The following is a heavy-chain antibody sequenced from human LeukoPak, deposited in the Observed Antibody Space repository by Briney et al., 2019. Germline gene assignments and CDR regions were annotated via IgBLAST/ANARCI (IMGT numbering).Heavy chain of an antibody. CDR2: IHYSGST. J-gene: IGHJ3*02. V-gene: IGHV4-59*08. CDR3: ARRNGYSLDAFDI. D-gene: IGHD5-24*01. Sequence: PSETLSLTCTVPGGSISSYYWNWIRQPPGKGLEWIGYIHYSGSTNYNPSLKSRVTISVDTSKNQFSLKLSSVTAADTAVYYCARRNGYSLDAFDIWGQGTMVTVSS. CDR1: GGSISSYY.